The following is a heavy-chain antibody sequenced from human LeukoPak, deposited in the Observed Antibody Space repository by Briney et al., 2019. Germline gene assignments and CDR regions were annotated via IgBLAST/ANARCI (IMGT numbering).Heavy chain of an antibody. D-gene: IGHD1-1*01. CDR3: ARENNWNDGDYGMDV. V-gene: IGHV1-69*01. CDR1: GGTFSSYA. J-gene: IGHJ6*02. CDR2: IIPIFGTA. Sequence: SVKVSCTASGGTFSSYAISWVRQAPGQGLEWMGGIIPIFGTANYAQKFQGRVTITADESTSTAYMELSSLRSEDTAVYYCARENNWNDGDYGMDVWGQGTTVTVSS.